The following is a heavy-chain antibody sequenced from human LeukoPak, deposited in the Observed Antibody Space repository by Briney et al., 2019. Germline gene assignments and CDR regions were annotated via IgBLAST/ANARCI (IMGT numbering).Heavy chain of an antibody. CDR3: ARSELGYSYHYMDV. V-gene: IGHV3-30*03. D-gene: IGHD7-27*01. CDR1: GFIFSDYG. CDR2: IAYDGNNT. J-gene: IGHJ6*03. Sequence: GGSLRLSCVASGFIFSDYGIQWVRQAPGKGLEWVAVIAYDGNNTYYGDSVKGRFTISRDNAKNSLYLQMNSLRAEDTAVYYCARSELGYSYHYMDVWGKGTTVTVSS.